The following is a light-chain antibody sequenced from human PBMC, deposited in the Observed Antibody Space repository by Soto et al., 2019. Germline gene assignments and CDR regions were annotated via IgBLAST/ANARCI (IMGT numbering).Light chain of an antibody. CDR1: SSNIGAAYD. V-gene: IGLV1-40*01. Sequence: QSALTQPPSVSGAPGQRVTISCTGSSSNIGAAYDVHWYQQLPGTAPKLLIYANTNRPSGVPGRFSGSKSGNTASLTISGLQSEDEATYYCSSYSSSSTLVFGTGTKVTVL. J-gene: IGLJ1*01. CDR2: ANT. CDR3: SSYSSSSTLV.